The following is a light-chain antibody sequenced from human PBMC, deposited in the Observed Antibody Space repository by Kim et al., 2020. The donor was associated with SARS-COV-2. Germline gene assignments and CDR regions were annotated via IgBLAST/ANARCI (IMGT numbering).Light chain of an antibody. CDR2: GAS. J-gene: IGKJ4*01. V-gene: IGKV3-15*01. CDR1: QSVSSN. Sequence: PRERAPLSCRASQSVSSNLAWYQQKPGQAPRLLIYGASTRATGIPARFSGSGSGTEFTLTISSLQSEDFAVYYCQQYNNWPPLTFGGGTKVEI. CDR3: QQYNNWPPLT.